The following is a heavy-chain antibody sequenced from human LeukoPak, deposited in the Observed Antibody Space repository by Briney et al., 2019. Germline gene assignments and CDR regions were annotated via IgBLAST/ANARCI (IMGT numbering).Heavy chain of an antibody. D-gene: IGHD5-24*01. V-gene: IGHV3-64*01. J-gene: IGHJ4*02. Sequence: PGGSLRLSCAASGFTFSSYAMHWVRQAPGKGPEYVSAIITDGGSTYYANSVKGRFTISRDNSKNTLYLQMGSLRVEDMAVYYCPRSRDGCYVYWGQGTVDTVSS. CDR2: IITDGGST. CDR1: GFTFSSYA. CDR3: PRSRDGCYVY.